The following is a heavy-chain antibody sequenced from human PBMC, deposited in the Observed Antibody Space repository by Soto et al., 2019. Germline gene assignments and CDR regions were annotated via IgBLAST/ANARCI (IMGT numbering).Heavy chain of an antibody. V-gene: IGHV3-43*01. Sequence: GESLKISCAASGFTFDDYTMHWVRQAPGKGLEWVSLISWDGGSTYYADSVKGRFTISRDNSKNSLYLQMNSLRTEDTALYYCAKDGAGSSSWSLNWFDPWGQGTLVTVSS. CDR2: ISWDGGST. CDR1: GFTFDDYT. J-gene: IGHJ5*02. CDR3: AKDGAGSSSWSLNWFDP. D-gene: IGHD6-13*01.